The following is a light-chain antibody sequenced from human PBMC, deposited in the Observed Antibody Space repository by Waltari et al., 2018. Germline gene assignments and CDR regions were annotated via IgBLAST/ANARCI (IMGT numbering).Light chain of an antibody. J-gene: IGKJ1*01. CDR3: LQHYDYRT. CDR1: QGIRGD. V-gene: IGKV1-6*01. CDR2: STN. Sequence: IQMTQSPSSLSASVGDTVTITCRPSQGIRGDLDWLQQKPGKSHTLLIYSTNNLQTGVPARFSGSGSGTEFTLTISRLQPEDFATYYCLQHYDYRTFGRGTKLEI.